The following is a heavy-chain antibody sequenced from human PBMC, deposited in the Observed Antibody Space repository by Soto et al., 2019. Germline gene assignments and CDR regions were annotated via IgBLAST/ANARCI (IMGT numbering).Heavy chain of an antibody. CDR1: GFTFSSYG. CDR2: ISYDGSNK. V-gene: IGHV3-30*18. J-gene: IGHJ6*02. Sequence: SLRLSCAASGFTFSSYGMHWVRQAPGKGLEWVAVISYDGSNKYYADSVKGRFTISRDNSKNTLYLQMNSLRAEDTAVYYCAKDSNYRLYYYYGMDVWGQGTTVTVSS. CDR3: AKDSNYRLYYYYGMDV. D-gene: IGHD4-4*01.